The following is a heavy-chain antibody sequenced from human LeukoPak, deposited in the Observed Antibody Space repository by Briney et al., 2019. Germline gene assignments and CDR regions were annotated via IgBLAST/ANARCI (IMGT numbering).Heavy chain of an antibody. CDR1: GFTFSSYG. CDR2: IGYDGSNK. V-gene: IGHV3-30*02. J-gene: IGHJ4*02. Sequence: PGGSLRLSCAASGFTFSSYGMHWVRQAPGKGLEWVAFIGYDGSNKYYADSVKGRFTISRDNSKNTLYLQMNSLRAEDTAVYYCAKGSLLYWGQGTLVTVSS. CDR3: AKGSLLY.